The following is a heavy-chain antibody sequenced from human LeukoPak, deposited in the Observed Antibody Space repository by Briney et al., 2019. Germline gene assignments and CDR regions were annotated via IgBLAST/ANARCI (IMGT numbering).Heavy chain of an antibody. CDR1: GYTFTSYG. J-gene: IGHJ6*02. D-gene: IGHD6-13*01. CDR3: ARDGYSALYYYYYGMDD. CDR2: ISAYNGNT. V-gene: IGHV1-18*01. Sequence: ASVKVSCKASGYTFTSYGISWVRQAPGQGLEWMGWISAYNGNTNYAQKLQGRVTMTTDTSTSTAYMELRSLRSDDTAVYYCARDGYSALYYYYYGMDDWGQGTTVTVSS.